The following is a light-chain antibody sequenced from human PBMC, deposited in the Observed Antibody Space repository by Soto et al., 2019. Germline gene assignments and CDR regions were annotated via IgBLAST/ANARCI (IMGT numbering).Light chain of an antibody. CDR2: GNS. V-gene: IGLV1-40*01. CDR1: SSNIGAGYD. Sequence: QSVLTQPPSVSGAPGQRVTISCTGSSSNIGAGYDVHWYQQLPGTAPKLLIYGNSNRPSGVPDRFSGSKSGTSASLAITGLQAEDEADYHCQSYDSSLSVVFGGGTQLTV. CDR3: QSYDSSLSVV. J-gene: IGLJ2*01.